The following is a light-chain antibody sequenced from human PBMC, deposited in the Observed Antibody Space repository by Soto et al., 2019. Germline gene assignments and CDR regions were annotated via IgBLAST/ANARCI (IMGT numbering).Light chain of an antibody. J-gene: IGKJ4*01. CDR3: QQYGSSPPLT. V-gene: IGKV3-20*01. Sequence: IVMVGYPPSLSVSPGIGAPLSYCASQSVSSYLAWYQQKPGQAPRLLIYGASTRATDIPARFSGSGSGTDFTLTISRLEPGDFAVYYCQQYGSSPPLTFGGGTKVDIK. CDR1: QSVSSY. CDR2: GAS.